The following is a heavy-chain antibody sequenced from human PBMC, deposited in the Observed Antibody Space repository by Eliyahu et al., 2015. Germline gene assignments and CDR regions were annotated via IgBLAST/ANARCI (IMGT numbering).Heavy chain of an antibody. CDR3: AHRLRYNFEYGFDP. J-gene: IGHJ5*02. V-gene: IGHV2-5*02. Sequence: QITLKESXPTLVSSTQTLTLTCXFSGFSLNTAGVGVSWIRQSPGKALEWLALISWDDDKLYSPSLTGRLAVTKDASRNQVVLTMTNVDPVDTATYFCAHRLRYNFEYGFDPWGQGILVTVSS. D-gene: IGHD1-1*01. CDR1: GFSLNTAGVG. CDR2: ISWDDDK.